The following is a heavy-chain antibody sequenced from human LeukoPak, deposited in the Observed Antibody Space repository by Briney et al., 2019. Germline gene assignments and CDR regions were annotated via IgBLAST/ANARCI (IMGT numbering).Heavy chain of an antibody. J-gene: IGHJ4*02. Sequence: SETLSLTCAVSGVSFDDYYWSWVRQTPGKGLEWIGYIHYSGSTNHNPSLNSRVTISVDTSKNQFSLKLTSVTAADTAVYYCARRDSSGWNYFDYWGQGTLVTVSS. CDR1: GVSFDDYY. D-gene: IGHD6-19*01. CDR3: ARRDSSGWNYFDY. V-gene: IGHV4-59*08. CDR2: IHYSGST.